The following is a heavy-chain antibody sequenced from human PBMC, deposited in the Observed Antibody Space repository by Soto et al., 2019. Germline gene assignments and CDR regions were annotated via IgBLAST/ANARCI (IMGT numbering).Heavy chain of an antibody. CDR2: ISYDGSNK. V-gene: IGHV3-30*18. Sequence: QVQLVESGGGVVQPGRSLRLSCAASGFTFSSYGMHWVRQAPGKGLEWVAVISYDGSNKYYADSVKGRFTISRDNSKNTLYLQVNSLRAEDTAVYYCAKDGYSSGWLYYFDYWGQGTLVTVSS. CDR1: GFTFSSYG. D-gene: IGHD6-19*01. CDR3: AKDGYSSGWLYYFDY. J-gene: IGHJ4*02.